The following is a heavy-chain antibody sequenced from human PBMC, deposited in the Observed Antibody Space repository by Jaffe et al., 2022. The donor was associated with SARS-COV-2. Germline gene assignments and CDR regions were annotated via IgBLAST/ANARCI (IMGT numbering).Heavy chain of an antibody. J-gene: IGHJ4*02. V-gene: IGHV3-30*18. CDR1: GFTFSSYG. CDR2: ISYDGSNK. CDR3: AKDQWLPGVY. Sequence: QVQLVESGGGVVQPGRSLRLSCAASGFTFSSYGMHWVRQAPGKGLEWVAVISYDGSNKYYADSVKGRFTISRDNSKNTLYLQMNSLRAEDTAVYYCAKDQWLPGVYWGQGTLVTVSS. D-gene: IGHD5-12*01.